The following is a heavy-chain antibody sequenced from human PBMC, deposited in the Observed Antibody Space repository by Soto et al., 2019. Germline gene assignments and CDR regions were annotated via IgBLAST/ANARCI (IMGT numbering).Heavy chain of an antibody. J-gene: IGHJ4*02. V-gene: IGHV3-7*01. Sequence: GGSLRLSCAASGFTFSSYWMSWVRQAPGKGLEWVANIKQDGSEKYYVDSVKGRFTISRDNAKNSLYLQMNSLRAEDTAVYYCARVWYSSSSYNDYWGQGTLVTVSS. CDR2: IKQDGSEK. CDR1: GFTFSSYW. D-gene: IGHD6-6*01. CDR3: ARVWYSSSSYNDY.